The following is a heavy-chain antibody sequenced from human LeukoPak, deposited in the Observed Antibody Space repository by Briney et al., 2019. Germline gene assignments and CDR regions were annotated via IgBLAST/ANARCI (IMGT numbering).Heavy chain of an antibody. D-gene: IGHD2-2*01. CDR1: GFTVSNNY. Sequence: GGSLRLSCAASGFTVSNNYMSWVRQAPGKGLEWVSVLYSGGSTYYADSVKGRFTISRDNSKNTLYLQMNSLRAEDTAVYYCARHRGYCSSTSCYPCYFDYWGQGTLVTVSS. CDR3: ARHRGYCSSTSCYPCYFDY. J-gene: IGHJ4*02. CDR2: LYSGGST. V-gene: IGHV3-66*04.